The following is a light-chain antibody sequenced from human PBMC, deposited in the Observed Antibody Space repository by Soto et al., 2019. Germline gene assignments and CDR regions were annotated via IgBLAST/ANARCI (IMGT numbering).Light chain of an antibody. V-gene: IGLV1-40*01. CDR3: SSYEGTVV. CDR2: GND. CDR1: SSNIGADYD. J-gene: IGLJ2*01. Sequence: QSVLTQPPSVSGAPGQRVTISCTGSSSNIGADYDVNWYQQFPGTAPKLLIYGNDNRPSGVPDRFSGSKSDTSASLAVTGLQAEDEADYYCSSYEGTVVFGGGTQLTVL.